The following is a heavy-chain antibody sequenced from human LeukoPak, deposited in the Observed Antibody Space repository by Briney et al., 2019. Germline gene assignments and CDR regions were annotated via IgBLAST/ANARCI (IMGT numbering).Heavy chain of an antibody. J-gene: IGHJ5*02. Sequence: SVKVSCKASGGTFSSYTISWVRQAPGQGLEWMGRIIPILGTANYAQKFQGRVTITADESTSTAYMELSSLRSEDTAVYYCARAVPAAIRGNWFDPWGQGTLVTVSS. CDR3: ARAVPAAIRGNWFDP. V-gene: IGHV1-69*08. CDR1: GGTFSSYT. D-gene: IGHD2-2*02. CDR2: IIPILGTA.